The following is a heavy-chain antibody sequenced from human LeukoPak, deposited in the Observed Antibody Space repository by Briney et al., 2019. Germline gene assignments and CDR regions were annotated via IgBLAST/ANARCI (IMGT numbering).Heavy chain of an antibody. D-gene: IGHD6-13*01. CDR1: GYSISSGYY. CDR3: AREISSTWYY. Sequence: PSETLSLTCTVSGYSISSGYYWGWIRQPPGKGLEWIGSIYRSGSTYYNPSLQGRVTISVDTSRNQFSLKLTSMTAADTAVYYCAREISSTWYYWGQGTLVTVSS. V-gene: IGHV4-38-2*02. J-gene: IGHJ4*02. CDR2: IYRSGST.